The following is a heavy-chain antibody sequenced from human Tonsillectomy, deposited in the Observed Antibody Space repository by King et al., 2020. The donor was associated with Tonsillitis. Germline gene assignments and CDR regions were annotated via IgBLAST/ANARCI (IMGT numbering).Heavy chain of an antibody. CDR2: ISGYNGNT. V-gene: IGHV1-18*01. CDR1: GYNFISYG. Sequence: QLVQSGAEVEKPGASVKVSCKASGYNFISYGITWVRQAPGQGLEWMVWISGYNGNTNYEQKFQGRVTMTRDTSTSTVYMELRSLRSDDTAVYYCARGRSGTRDAFDIWGQGTMVTVSS. CDR3: ARGRSGTRDAFDI. D-gene: IGHD1-1*01. J-gene: IGHJ3*02.